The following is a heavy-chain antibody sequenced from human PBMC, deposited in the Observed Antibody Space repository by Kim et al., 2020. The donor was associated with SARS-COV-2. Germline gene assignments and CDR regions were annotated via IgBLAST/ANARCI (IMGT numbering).Heavy chain of an antibody. CDR1: GFTFSSYA. CDR3: AGEPGQSIAAAGSY. CDR2: ISYDGSNK. Sequence: GGSLRLSCAASGFTFSSYAMHWVRQAPGKGLEWVAVISYDGSNKYYADSVKGRFTISRDNSKNTLYLQMNSLRAEDTAVYYCAGEPGQSIAAAGSYWGQGTLVTVSS. D-gene: IGHD6-13*01. J-gene: IGHJ4*02. V-gene: IGHV3-30*04.